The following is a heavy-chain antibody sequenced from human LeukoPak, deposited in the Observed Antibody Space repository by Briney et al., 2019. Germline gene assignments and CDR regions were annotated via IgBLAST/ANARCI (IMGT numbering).Heavy chain of an antibody. J-gene: IGHJ4*02. CDR1: GFTFSSYS. Sequence: GGSLRLSCAASGFTFSSYSMNWVRQAPGKGLEWVSSISSSSSYIYYADSVKGRFTISRDNAKNSLYLQMNSLRAEDTAVYYCAREASLDDYGDYVFDYRGQGTLVTVSS. CDR2: ISSSSSYI. CDR3: AREASLDDYGDYVFDY. D-gene: IGHD4-17*01. V-gene: IGHV3-21*01.